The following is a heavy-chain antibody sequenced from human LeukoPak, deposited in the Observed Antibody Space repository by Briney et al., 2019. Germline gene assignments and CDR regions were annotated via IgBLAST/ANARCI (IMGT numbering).Heavy chain of an antibody. J-gene: IGHJ4*02. CDR2: ISSSSYI. CDR1: GFTFSSYS. V-gene: IGHV3-21*01. Sequence: GGSLRLSCAASGFTFSSYSMNWVRQAPGKGLEWVSPISSSSYIYYADSVKGRFTISRDNAKNSLYLQMDSLRAEDTAVYYCARGGYGDYAFDFDYWGQGTLVTVSS. CDR3: ARGGYGDYAFDFDY. D-gene: IGHD4-17*01.